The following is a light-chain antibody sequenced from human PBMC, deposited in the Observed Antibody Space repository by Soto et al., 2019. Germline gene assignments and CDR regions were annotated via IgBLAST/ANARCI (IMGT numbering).Light chain of an antibody. V-gene: IGKV1-39*01. CDR2: AAS. J-gene: IGKJ1*01. CDR1: QTIIRY. Sequence: DIQMTQSPSSLSASIGDRVTITCRASQTIIRYLNWYQQKPGKAPRLLIYAASSLQSGVPSRFSGSGSGTDFTLTVSSLQHEDFATYYCQQSYKSHRTFGQGTRVEIK. CDR3: QQSYKSHRT.